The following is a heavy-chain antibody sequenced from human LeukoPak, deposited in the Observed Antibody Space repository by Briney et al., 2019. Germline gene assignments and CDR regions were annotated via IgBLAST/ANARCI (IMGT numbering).Heavy chain of an antibody. Sequence: GGSLRLSCAASGLTFSSYNMNWVRQAPGKGLEWVSSISTSGSYKYYADSVKGRFTISRDNAKNSMYLQMNSLRAEDTAVYYCARRIAAAGTKGFDYWGQGTLVTVSS. V-gene: IGHV3-21*01. CDR3: ARRIAAAGTKGFDY. CDR2: ISTSGSYK. D-gene: IGHD6-13*01. CDR1: GLTFSSYN. J-gene: IGHJ4*02.